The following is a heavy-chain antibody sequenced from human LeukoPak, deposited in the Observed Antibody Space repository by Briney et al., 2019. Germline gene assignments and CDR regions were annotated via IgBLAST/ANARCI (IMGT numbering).Heavy chain of an antibody. CDR3: ARAHSSSWYQNWLDP. D-gene: IGHD6-13*01. J-gene: IGHJ5*02. V-gene: IGHV3-48*01. Sequence: GGSLRLSCAASGFTFSSYSMNWVRQAPGKGLEWVSYISSSSSTIYYADSMKGRFTISRDNAKNSLYLQMNSLRAEDTAVYYCARAHSSSWYQNWLDPWGQGTLVTVSS. CDR1: GFTFSSYS. CDR2: ISSSSSTI.